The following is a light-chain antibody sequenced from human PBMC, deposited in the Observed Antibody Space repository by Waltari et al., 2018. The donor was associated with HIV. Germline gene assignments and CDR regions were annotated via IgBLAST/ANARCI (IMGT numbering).Light chain of an antibody. CDR3: ATWDDTLSGPV. V-gene: IGLV1-44*01. Sequence: QSVLTQPTPASGPPGQKITISSSRNLPTTGINSVLWYQQFSGAAPKLLIFSNNQHPSGVPARFSGSKSGSAASLAISGLHSDDEAIYHCATWDDTLSGPVFGGGTKLTVL. CDR1: LPTTGINS. J-gene: IGLJ3*02. CDR2: SNN.